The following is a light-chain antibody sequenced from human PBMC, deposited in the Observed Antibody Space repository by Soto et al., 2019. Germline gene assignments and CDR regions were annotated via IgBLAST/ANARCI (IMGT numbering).Light chain of an antibody. Sequence: QSVLTQPASVSGSLGQSITISCTGTSSDVGTYNYVSWYQQYPGKAPKLIIYEVSNRPSGVSIRFSGSKSGNTASLTISGLQAEDEADYYCSSYRNARVFGGGTKLTVL. V-gene: IGLV2-14*01. CDR1: SSDVGTYNY. CDR3: SSYRNARV. J-gene: IGLJ3*02. CDR2: EVS.